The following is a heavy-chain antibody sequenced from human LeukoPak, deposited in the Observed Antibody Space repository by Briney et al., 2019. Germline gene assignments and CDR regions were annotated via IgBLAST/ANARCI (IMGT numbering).Heavy chain of an antibody. CDR3: AKEKDIVVVPAAQPFDP. Sequence: PGGSLRLSCAASGFTLSSYGMHWVRQAAGQGLTGVAFIRHDGSNKYYADSVKGRFTISRDNSKNTLYLQMNSLRAEDTAVYYCAKEKDIVVVPAAQPFDPWGQGTLVTVSS. CDR2: IRHDGSNK. V-gene: IGHV3-30*02. CDR1: GFTLSSYG. D-gene: IGHD2-2*01. J-gene: IGHJ5*02.